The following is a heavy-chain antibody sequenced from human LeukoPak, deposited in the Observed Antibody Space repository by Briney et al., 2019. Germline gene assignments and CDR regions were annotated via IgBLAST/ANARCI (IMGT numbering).Heavy chain of an antibody. D-gene: IGHD6-19*01. CDR3: ARAAWAGTVDY. CDR1: GGSFSGYY. CDR2: INHSGSI. Sequence: PSATLFLTCAVYGGSFSGYYWSWIRQPPGKGLEWIGEINHSGSINYNPSLKSRVTISVDTFKNQFSLKLSSVTAADTAVYYCARAAWAGTVDYWGQGTLVTVSS. J-gene: IGHJ4*02. V-gene: IGHV4-34*01.